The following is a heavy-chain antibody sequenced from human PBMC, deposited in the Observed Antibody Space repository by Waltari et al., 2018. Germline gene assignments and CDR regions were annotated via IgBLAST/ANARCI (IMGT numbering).Heavy chain of an antibody. CDR3: ARDYCDRTNCHGMDV. Sequence: QVQLVESGGGVVQPGRSLRLSCTASEFTFSSSAMHWVRQAPGKGLEWVAVISYNERNIYYVDSVKGRFSISRDNSKKMLYLQMNSLITEDTAVYYCARDYCDRTNCHGMDVWGQGTTVIVSS. J-gene: IGHJ6*02. CDR1: EFTFSSSA. V-gene: IGHV3-30*04. D-gene: IGHD3-22*01. CDR2: ISYNERNI.